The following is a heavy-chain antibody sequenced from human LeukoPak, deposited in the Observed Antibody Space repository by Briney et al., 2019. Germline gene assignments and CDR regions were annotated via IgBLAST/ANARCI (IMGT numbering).Heavy chain of an antibody. Sequence: SETLSLTCAVYGGSFSGYYWSWIRQPPGKGLEWIGEINHSGSTNYNPSLKSRVTISVDTSKNQFSLKLSSVTAADTAVYYCARRRRQFGVVIIGWLDPWGQGTLVTVSS. CDR2: INHSGST. V-gene: IGHV4-34*01. J-gene: IGHJ5*02. CDR3: ARRRRQFGVVIIGWLDP. D-gene: IGHD3-3*01. CDR1: GGSFSGYY.